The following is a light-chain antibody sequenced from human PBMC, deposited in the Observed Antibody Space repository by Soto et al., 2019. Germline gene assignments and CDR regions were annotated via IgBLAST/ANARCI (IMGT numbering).Light chain of an antibody. J-gene: IGKJ2*01. CDR3: QQYHTYPQT. Sequence: DIQMTQSPSSLSASVGDIVTITCRSSQGVGTCLAWFQQKPGKAPKSLIYGAYTWHSGVPSRFSGSGSETDFTLTITSLQSEDFATYYCQQYHTYPQTFGQGTRLEIK. CDR1: QGVGTC. CDR2: GAY. V-gene: IGKV1-16*01.